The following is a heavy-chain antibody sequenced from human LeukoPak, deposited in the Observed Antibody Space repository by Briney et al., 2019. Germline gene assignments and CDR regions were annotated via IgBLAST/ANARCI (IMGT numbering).Heavy chain of an antibody. V-gene: IGHV4-34*01. J-gene: IGHJ4*02. CDR2: INHSGST. CDR1: GGSFSGYY. D-gene: IGHD4-23*01. CDR3: ARGGGKIDC. Sequence: TSETLSLTCAVYGGSFSGYYWSWIRQPPGKGLEWIGEINHSGSTNYNPSLKSRVTISVDTSKNQFSLKLSSVTAADTAVYYCARGGGKIDCWGQGTLVTVSS.